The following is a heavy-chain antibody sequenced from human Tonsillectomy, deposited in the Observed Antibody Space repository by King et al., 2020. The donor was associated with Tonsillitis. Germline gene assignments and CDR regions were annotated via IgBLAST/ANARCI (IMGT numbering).Heavy chain of an antibody. J-gene: IGHJ4*01. CDR3: ARDGEVIGHSSSHQVDY. V-gene: IGHV3-33*08. Sequence: QLVQSGGGVVQPGRSLRLSCAASGFTFSSYGMHWVRQAPGKGLEWVAVIWYDGSNKYYADSVKGRFTISRDNSKNTLYLQMNSLRAEDTAVYYCARDGEVIGHSSSHQVDYWGHGTLVTVSS. CDR2: IWYDGSNK. CDR1: GFTFSSYG. D-gene: IGHD6-6*01.